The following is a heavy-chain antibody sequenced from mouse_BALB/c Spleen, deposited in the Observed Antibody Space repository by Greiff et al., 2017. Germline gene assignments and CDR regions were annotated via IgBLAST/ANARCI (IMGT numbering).Heavy chain of an antibody. CDR2: INPSNGRT. D-gene: IGHD1-1*01. V-gene: IGHV1S81*02. CDR1: GYTFTSYW. Sequence: QVQLQQPGAELVKPGASVKLSCKASGYTFTSYWMHWVKQRPGQGLEWIGEINPSNGRTNYNEKFKSKATLTVDKSSSTAYMQLSSLTSEDSAVYYCARTTVVGSVGYWGQGTTLTVSS. CDR3: ARTTVVGSVGY. J-gene: IGHJ2*01.